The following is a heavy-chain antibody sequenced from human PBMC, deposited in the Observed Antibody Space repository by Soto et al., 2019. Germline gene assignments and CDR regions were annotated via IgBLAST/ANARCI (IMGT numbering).Heavy chain of an antibody. Sequence: GGSLRLSCAASVFTFASLAMSWVRQAPGKGLEWVSGLSDSGGTTYYADSVKGRFTISRDNSKNKLYLQMNSLRGDDTAVYYCVQRGGSGYYGAFDYWGQGTMVTVSS. CDR1: VFTFASLA. J-gene: IGHJ4*01. CDR2: LSDSGGTT. V-gene: IGHV3-23*01. CDR3: VQRGGSGYYGAFDY. D-gene: IGHD3-22*01.